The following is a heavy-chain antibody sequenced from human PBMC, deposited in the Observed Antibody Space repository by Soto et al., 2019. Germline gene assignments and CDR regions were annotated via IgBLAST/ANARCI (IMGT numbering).Heavy chain of an antibody. CDR2: ISRSSTGI. J-gene: IGHJ6*01. V-gene: IGHV3-48*02. Sequence: EVQLVESGGGLVQPGGSLRLSCAASGFTFSLYSMSWVRQAPGKGLEWVSYISRSSTGIHYADSVKGRFTISRDDVTNSMYLQMNSLRDGDTAVYYCARAVTWALDVWGQGTTV. CDR3: ARAVTWALDV. CDR1: GFTFSLYS. D-gene: IGHD3-10*01.